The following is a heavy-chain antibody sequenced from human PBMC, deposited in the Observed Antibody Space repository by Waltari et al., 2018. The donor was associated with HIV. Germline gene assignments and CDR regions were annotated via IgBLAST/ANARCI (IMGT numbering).Heavy chain of an antibody. D-gene: IGHD6-19*01. CDR2: ISWNSGSI. V-gene: IGHV3-9*01. CDR1: GFTFDDYA. J-gene: IGHJ4*02. Sequence: EVQLVESGGGLVQPGRSLRLYCAAAGFTFDDYAMNWVRQAPGKGLEWVSGISWNSGSIGYADSVKGRFTISRDNAKNSLYLQMNRLRAEDTALYYCAKDLAPYGSHGWSLDYWGQGTLVTVSS. CDR3: AKDLAPYGSHGWSLDY.